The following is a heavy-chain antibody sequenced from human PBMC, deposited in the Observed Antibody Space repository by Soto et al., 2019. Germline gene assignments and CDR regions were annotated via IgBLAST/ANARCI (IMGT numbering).Heavy chain of an antibody. Sequence: GASVKVSCKASGGTFSSYAISWVRQAPGQGLEWMGGIIPIFGTANYAQKFQGRVTITADESTSTAYMGLSSLRSEDTAVYYCAREDFGVVVAATPGHYYYYGMDVWGQGTTVTVSS. CDR3: AREDFGVVVAATPGHYYYYGMDV. V-gene: IGHV1-69*13. CDR1: GGTFSSYA. CDR2: IIPIFGTA. J-gene: IGHJ6*02. D-gene: IGHD2-15*01.